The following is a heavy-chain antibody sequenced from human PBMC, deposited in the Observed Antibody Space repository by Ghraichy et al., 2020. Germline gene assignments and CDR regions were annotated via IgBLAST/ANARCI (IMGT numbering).Heavy chain of an antibody. V-gene: IGHV4-34*01. J-gene: IGHJ4*02. CDR3: ARRAAMGGFDY. CDR1: GGSFSGYY. CDR2: INHSGST. D-gene: IGHD5-18*01. Sequence: SETLPLTCAVYGGSFSGYYWSWIRQPPGKGLEWIGEINHSGSTNYNPSLKSRVTISVDTSKNQFSLKLSSVTAADTAVYYCARRAAMGGFDYWGQGTLVTVSS.